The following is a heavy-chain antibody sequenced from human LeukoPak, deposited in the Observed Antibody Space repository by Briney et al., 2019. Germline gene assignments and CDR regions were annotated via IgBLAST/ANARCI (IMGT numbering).Heavy chain of an antibody. Sequence: GGSLRLSCAASGFTFSSYAMSWVRQAPGKGLERVSAISGSGGSTYYAGSVKGRFTISRDNSKNTLYLQMNSLRAEDTAVYYCAKVRERYCSITSCYLDYWGQGTLVTVSS. D-gene: IGHD2-2*01. CDR2: ISGSGGST. CDR3: AKVRERYCSITSCYLDY. V-gene: IGHV3-23*01. CDR1: GFTFSSYA. J-gene: IGHJ4*02.